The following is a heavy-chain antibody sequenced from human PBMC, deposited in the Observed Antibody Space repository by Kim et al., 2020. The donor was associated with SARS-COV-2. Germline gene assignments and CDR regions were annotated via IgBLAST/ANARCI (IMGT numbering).Heavy chain of an antibody. V-gene: IGHV1-18*01. CDR2: ISGFIGNA. CDR3: ARVRTVRFHFYYMDV. Sequence: ASVKVSCKASGYTLTSHGISWVRQAPGQGLEWMGWISGFIGNAKYEQKFQGRVTLTTDTSTSTAYMELRSLRSDDTAVYYCARVRTVRFHFYYMDVWGKGTTVTVSS. CDR1: GYTLTSHG. D-gene: IGHD2-21*01. J-gene: IGHJ6*03.